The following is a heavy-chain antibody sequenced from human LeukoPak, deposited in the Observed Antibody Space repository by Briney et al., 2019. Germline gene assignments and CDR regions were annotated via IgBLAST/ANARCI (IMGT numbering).Heavy chain of an antibody. J-gene: IGHJ4*02. V-gene: IGHV3-21*01. Sequence: GGSLRLSCAASGFTFSSYSMYWVRQAPGKGLEWVSSISSSSSYIYYADSAKGRFTISRDNAKNSLYLQMNSLRAEDTALYNSARNYDSGGTWGQGTLVTVSS. CDR2: ISSSSSYI. D-gene: IGHD3-22*01. CDR1: GFTFSSYS. CDR3: ARNYDSGGT.